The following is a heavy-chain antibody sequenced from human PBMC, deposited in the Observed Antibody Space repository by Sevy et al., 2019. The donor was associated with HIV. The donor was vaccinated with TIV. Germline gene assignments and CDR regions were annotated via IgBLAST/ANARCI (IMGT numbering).Heavy chain of an antibody. Sequence: LSETLSLTCGVSGGSISSIRNYWGWIRQPPGRELEWIGSLYYEGTTYYNPSLQSRVRISGNTSKNLFSLDLTSVTAADTAVYYCASLSPFDHYMDVWGKGTTVTVSS. CDR2: LYYEGTT. V-gene: IGHV4-39*01. CDR3: ASLSPFDHYMDV. J-gene: IGHJ6*03. CDR1: GGSISSIRNY.